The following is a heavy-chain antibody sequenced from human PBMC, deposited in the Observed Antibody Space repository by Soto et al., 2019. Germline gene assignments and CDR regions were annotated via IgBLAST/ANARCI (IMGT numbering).Heavy chain of an antibody. J-gene: IGHJ4*02. CDR2: ISYDGSNK. D-gene: IGHD5-12*01. CDR1: GFTFSSYG. Sequence: QVQLVESGGGVVQPGRSLRLSCAASGFTFSSYGMHWVRQAPGKGLEWVAVISYDGSNKYYADSVKGRFTISRDISKNTMYLQMNSLRVEDTAVYYCAKRIVDIVATMSHYFDYWGQGTLVTVSS. CDR3: AKRIVDIVATMSHYFDY. V-gene: IGHV3-30*18.